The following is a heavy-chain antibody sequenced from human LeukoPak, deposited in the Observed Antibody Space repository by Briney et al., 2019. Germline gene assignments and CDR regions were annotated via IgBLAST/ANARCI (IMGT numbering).Heavy chain of an antibody. J-gene: IGHJ6*03. CDR1: GYTFTAYY. Sequence: ASVKVSCKASGYTFTAYYMHWVRQAPGQGPEWMGWINHNSGGTNYAQKFQGRVTMTRDTSISTAYMELSRLRSDDTAVYYCVTTVTTYYYYYYMDVWGKGTTVTVSS. CDR3: VTTVTTYYYYYYMDV. CDR2: INHNSGGT. D-gene: IGHD4-17*01. V-gene: IGHV1-2*02.